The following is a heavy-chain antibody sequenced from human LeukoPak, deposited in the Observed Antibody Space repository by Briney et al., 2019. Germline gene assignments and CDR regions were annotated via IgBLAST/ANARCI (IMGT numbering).Heavy chain of an antibody. Sequence: PGGSLRLSCAASGFPFSSYYMNWIRQAPGKGLEWISYISGNGDTVEYADSVKGRFAISRDNANNSLFLQMNSLRTDDTAIYYCARARGSTALRGDYWGQGTRVLVSS. CDR2: ISGNGDTV. D-gene: IGHD6-13*01. J-gene: IGHJ4*02. CDR3: ARARGSTALRGDY. V-gene: IGHV3-11*01. CDR1: GFPFSSYY.